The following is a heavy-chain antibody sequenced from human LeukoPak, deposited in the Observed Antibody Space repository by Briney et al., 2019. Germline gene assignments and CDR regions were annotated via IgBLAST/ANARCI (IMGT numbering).Heavy chain of an antibody. D-gene: IGHD2-21*02. CDR3: ASGYCDGDCYSLDY. J-gene: IGHJ4*02. Sequence: PGGSLRLSCAASGFTVSSNYMSWVRQAPGKGLEWVSVIYSGGSTYYADSVKGRFTISRDNSKNTLYLQMNSLRAEDTAVYYCASGYCDGDCYSLDYWGQGTLVTVSS. CDR2: IYSGGST. CDR1: GFTVSSNY. V-gene: IGHV3-53*01.